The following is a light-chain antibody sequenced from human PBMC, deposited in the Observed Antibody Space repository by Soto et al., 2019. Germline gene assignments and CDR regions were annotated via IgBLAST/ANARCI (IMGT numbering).Light chain of an antibody. CDR3: QQYSSSPPRT. Sequence: EIVLTQSPGTLSLSPGEGATLSCRASQNIFSNFLAWYQQKPGQAPRLLIYDTSSRATGVPARFSGSGSGTDFTLTISRLEPEDFAVYYCQQYSSSPPRTFGQGTRVEVK. J-gene: IGKJ1*01. CDR2: DTS. V-gene: IGKV3-20*01. CDR1: QNIFSNF.